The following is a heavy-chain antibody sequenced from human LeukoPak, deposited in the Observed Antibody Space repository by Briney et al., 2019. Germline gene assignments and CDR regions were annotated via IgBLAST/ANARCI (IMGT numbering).Heavy chain of an antibody. Sequence: GRSLRLSCAASGFTFSGYGMHWVRQAPGKGLEWVAIIWYDGSNKYYADSVKGRFTISRDNSKNTLYLQMNSLRAEDTAVYYCAKELYPYYYYYGMDVWGQGTTVTVSS. D-gene: IGHD2-2*02. CDR3: AKELYPYYYYYGMDV. CDR1: GFTFSGYG. CDR2: IWYDGSNK. J-gene: IGHJ6*02. V-gene: IGHV3-33*06.